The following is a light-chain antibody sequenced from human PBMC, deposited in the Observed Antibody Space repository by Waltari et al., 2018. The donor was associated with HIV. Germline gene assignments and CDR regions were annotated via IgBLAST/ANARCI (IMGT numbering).Light chain of an antibody. CDR2: SGS. CDR3: HQYYVPPVT. Sequence: DIVTTHAPGSLALSLGERATIYCRSSQSVVVRTKKREYNYLAWYKHRPGHPPKLLFYSGSTRESAVPHRFSARESEKDFAHTIAGWRAEDAAIYDCHQYYVPPVTFGPGTEVHIK. V-gene: IGKV4-1*01. J-gene: IGKJ3*01. CDR1: QSVVVRTKKREYNY.